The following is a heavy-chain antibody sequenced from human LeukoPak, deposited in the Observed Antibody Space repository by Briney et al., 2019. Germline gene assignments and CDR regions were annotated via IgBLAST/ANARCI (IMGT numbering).Heavy chain of an antibody. Sequence: QPGGSLRLSCAASGFTFSRHAVTWVRQAPGKRLEWVSTISGSGGSIYYAESVKGRFTISRDNSRNTVYLQMNSLRAADTAVYHCANDYYGSGSYYSLFGHWGQGTLVTVSS. CDR3: ANDYYGSGSYYSLFGH. D-gene: IGHD3-10*01. J-gene: IGHJ4*02. CDR1: GFTFSRHA. V-gene: IGHV3-23*01. CDR2: ISGSGGSI.